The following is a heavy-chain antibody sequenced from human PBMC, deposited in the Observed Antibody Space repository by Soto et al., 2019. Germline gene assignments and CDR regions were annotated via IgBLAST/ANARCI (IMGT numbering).Heavy chain of an antibody. J-gene: IGHJ5*02. Sequence: QVHLVQSGAEVKNPGASVRVSCKASGITYSTYVIHWVRQAPGQGLEWMGWINAGEGYTRYSQDFQGRVTLTTVTSASTTYMDLSKLTFEDTGVYYCARAISGYVTWGQGTQVTVSS. CDR1: GITYSTYV. D-gene: IGHD6-25*01. V-gene: IGHV1-3*01. CDR2: INAGEGYT. CDR3: ARAISGYVT.